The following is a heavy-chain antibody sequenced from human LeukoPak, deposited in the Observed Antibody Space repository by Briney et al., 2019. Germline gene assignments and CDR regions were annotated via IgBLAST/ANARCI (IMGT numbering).Heavy chain of an antibody. Sequence: SETLSLTCDVSGVSIQSYWWSWVRKPAGKGLEWIGRIYTTGRTNYSPSFQSRGTMSVDVSSNQFSLTLRSVTAADTAVYYCARSGYTISAYHSDFWGQGAPVTVSS. CDR2: IYTTGRT. J-gene: IGHJ4*02. CDR3: ARSGYTISAYHSDF. V-gene: IGHV4-4*07. CDR1: GVSIQSYW. D-gene: IGHD5-18*01.